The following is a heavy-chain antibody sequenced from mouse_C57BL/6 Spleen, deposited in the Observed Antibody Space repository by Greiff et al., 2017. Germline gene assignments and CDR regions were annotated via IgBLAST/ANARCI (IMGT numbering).Heavy chain of an antibody. CDR3: ARSSGYRGAMDY. V-gene: IGHV5-17*01. D-gene: IGHD3-2*02. CDR1: GFTFSDYG. Sequence: EVKLVESGGGLVKPGGSLKLSCAASGFTFSDYGMHWVRQAPEKGLEWVAYISSGSSTIYYADTVKGRFTISRDNAKNTLFLQMTSLRSEDTAMYYCARSSGYRGAMDYWGQGTSVTVSS. J-gene: IGHJ4*01. CDR2: ISSGSSTI.